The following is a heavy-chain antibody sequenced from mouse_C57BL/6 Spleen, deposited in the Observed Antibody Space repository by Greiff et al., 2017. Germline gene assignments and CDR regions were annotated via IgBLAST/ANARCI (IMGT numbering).Heavy chain of an antibody. V-gene: IGHV1-85*01. J-gene: IGHJ3*01. D-gene: IGHD3-2*02. CDR2: IYPSDGSI. CDR1: GYTFTSYD. CDR3: SRSLDSSGYGAY. Sequence: VQLQQSGPELVKPGASVKLSCKASGYTFTSYDINWVKQRPGQGLEWIGWIYPSDGSIKYNEKFKGKATLSVDTSSSTAYMELHSLTSEDSAFXFCSRSLDSSGYGAYWGQGDLVTVSA.